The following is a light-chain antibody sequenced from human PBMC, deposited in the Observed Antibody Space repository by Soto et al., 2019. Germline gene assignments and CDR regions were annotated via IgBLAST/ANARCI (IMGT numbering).Light chain of an antibody. CDR2: EVT. V-gene: IGLV2-8*01. CDR1: SNDIGEYHY. CDR3: TSYAGSDNPVL. Sequence: QSALTQPPSASGSPGQSVTIPCTGTSNDIGEYHYVSWYQQHPGKAPKLMIYEVTQRPSGVPHRFSGSKSGNTASLTVSGLQPEDEADYYCTSYAGSDNPVLFGEGTKLTVL. J-gene: IGLJ2*01.